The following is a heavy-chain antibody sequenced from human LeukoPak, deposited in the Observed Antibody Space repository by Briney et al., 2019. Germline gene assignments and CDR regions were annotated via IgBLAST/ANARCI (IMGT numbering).Heavy chain of an antibody. V-gene: IGHV1-8*02. CDR1: GYTFTSYD. CDR3: ASGPSTVTTLLGY. D-gene: IGHD4-17*01. Sequence: GASVKVSCKASGYTFTSYDINWVRQATGQGLEWMGWMNPNSGNTGYAQKFQGRVTMTSNTSISTAYMELSSLRSEDTAVYYCASGPSTVTTLLGYWGQGTLVTVSS. CDR2: MNPNSGNT. J-gene: IGHJ4*02.